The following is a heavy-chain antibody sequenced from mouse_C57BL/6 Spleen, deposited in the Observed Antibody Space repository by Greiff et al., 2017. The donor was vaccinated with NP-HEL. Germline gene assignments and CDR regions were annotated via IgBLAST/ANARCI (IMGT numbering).Heavy chain of an antibody. V-gene: IGHV1-15*01. D-gene: IGHD1-1*01. CDR3: TSLITTVVAMYYFDY. Sequence: QVQLKESGAELVRPGASVTLSCKASGYTFTDYEMHWVKQTPVHGLEWIGAIDPETGGTAYNQKFKGKAILTADKSSSTAYMELRSLTSEDSAVYYCTSLITTVVAMYYFDYWGQGTTLTVSS. CDR1: GYTFTDYE. J-gene: IGHJ2*01. CDR2: IDPETGGT.